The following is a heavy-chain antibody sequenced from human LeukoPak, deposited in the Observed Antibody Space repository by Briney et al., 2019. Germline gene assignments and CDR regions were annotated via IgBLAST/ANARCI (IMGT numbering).Heavy chain of an antibody. V-gene: IGHV3-7*01. Sequence: GGSLRLSCVASEFSFSAFWMTWVRQAPGKGLEWVANIKQDGSEKHHMDSAKGRFTISRDNAKNSLYLQMNSLRVEDTATYFCASGGGFRSSTFDCSSTSCPLDYWGQGALVTVSS. CDR3: ASGGGFRSSTFDCSSTSCPLDY. CDR1: EFSFSAFW. CDR2: IKQDGSEK. J-gene: IGHJ4*02. D-gene: IGHD2-2*01.